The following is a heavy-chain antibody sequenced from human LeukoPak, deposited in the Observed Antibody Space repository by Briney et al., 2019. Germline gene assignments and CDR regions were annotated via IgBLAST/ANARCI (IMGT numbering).Heavy chain of an antibody. CDR3: ARGGSYYYGSGSSYYYYYYYMDV. V-gene: IGHV4-34*01. D-gene: IGHD3-10*01. CDR2: INHSGST. CDR1: GGSFSGYY. J-gene: IGHJ6*03. Sequence: SETLSLTCAVYGGSFSGYYWSWIRQPPGKGLEWIGEINHSGSTNYNPSLKSRVTISVDTSKNQFSLKLSSVTAADTAVYYCARGGSYYYGSGSSYYYYYYYMDVWGKGTTVTISS.